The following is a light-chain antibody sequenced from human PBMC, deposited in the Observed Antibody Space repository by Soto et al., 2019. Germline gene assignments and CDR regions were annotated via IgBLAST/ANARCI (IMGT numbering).Light chain of an antibody. J-gene: IGKJ3*01. V-gene: IGKV1-5*01. Sequence: DIQMTQSPSTLSASVGDRVTITCRASQSISSWLAWYQQKPGKAPKLLIYDASSLESGVPSRFSGSGSGTEFTLTISSLQPDDFATYYCQQYTSLPFTFGPGTKVDIK. CDR3: QQYTSLPFT. CDR2: DAS. CDR1: QSISSW.